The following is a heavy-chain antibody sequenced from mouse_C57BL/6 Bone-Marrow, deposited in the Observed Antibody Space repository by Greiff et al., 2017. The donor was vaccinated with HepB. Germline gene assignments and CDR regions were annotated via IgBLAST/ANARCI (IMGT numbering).Heavy chain of an antibody. V-gene: IGHV1-81*01. D-gene: IGHD3-2*02. CDR3: ARRTDSSGYGFAY. CDR1: GYTFTSYG. Sequence: QVQLQQSGAELARPGASVKLSCKASGYTFTSYGISGVKQRTGQGLEWIGEIYPRSGNTYYNEKFKGKATLTADKSSSTAYMELRSLTSEDSAVYFCARRTDSSGYGFAYWGQGTLVTVSA. J-gene: IGHJ3*01. CDR2: IYPRSGNT.